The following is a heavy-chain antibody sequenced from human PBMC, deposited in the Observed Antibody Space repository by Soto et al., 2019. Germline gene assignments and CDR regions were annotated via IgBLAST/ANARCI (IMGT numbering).Heavy chain of an antibody. J-gene: IGHJ4*02. Sequence: GGSLRLSCAASGFTFSSYAMGWVRQAPGKGLEWVSGIDGSGGDTSFADSVKGRFTISRDNSENTLYLHMNSLRAEDTARYYCAKEIVAAAYVETSPFDFWGQGTLVTVSS. CDR3: AKEIVAAAYVETSPFDF. V-gene: IGHV3-23*01. D-gene: IGHD2-15*01. CDR1: GFTFSSYA. CDR2: IDGSGGDT.